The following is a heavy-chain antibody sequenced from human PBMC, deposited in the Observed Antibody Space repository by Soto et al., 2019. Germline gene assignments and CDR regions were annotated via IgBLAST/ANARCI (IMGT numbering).Heavy chain of an antibody. V-gene: IGHV3-21*02. CDR2: ISSSSRYI. Sequence: EVQLVESGGGLVKPGGSLRLSCAASGFTFSDYSMNWARQAPGKGLDWVSSISSSSRYIYYADSVKGRFTISRDNANNSLYLQMNSLRAEDTAVYYCARDTSGWYKGEFDYWGQGTLVTVSS. CDR1: GFTFSDYS. D-gene: IGHD6-19*01. J-gene: IGHJ4*02. CDR3: ARDTSGWYKGEFDY.